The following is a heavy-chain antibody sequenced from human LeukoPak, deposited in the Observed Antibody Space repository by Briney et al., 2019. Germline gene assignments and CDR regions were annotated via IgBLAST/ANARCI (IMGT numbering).Heavy chain of an antibody. Sequence: SETLSLTCTVSGGSIYSYYWSWIRQPPGKGLEWIGYIYYSGSTNYNPSLKSRVTISVDTSKNQFSLKLSSVTAADTAVYYCARGSSYSSSSVYYYYYMGVWGKGTTVTVSS. D-gene: IGHD6-6*01. V-gene: IGHV4-59*01. J-gene: IGHJ6*03. CDR3: ARGSSYSSSSVYYYYYMGV. CDR2: IYYSGST. CDR1: GGSIYSYY.